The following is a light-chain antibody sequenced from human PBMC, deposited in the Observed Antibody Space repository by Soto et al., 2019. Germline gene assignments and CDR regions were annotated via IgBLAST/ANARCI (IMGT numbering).Light chain of an antibody. Sequence: DLQVPQSPSTLSASVGDRVTFTCRASQSISSWLAWYQQKPGRAPKLLIYDASTLESGVPSRFSGSGSGTEFTLTISRLQPDDFATYYCQQYNTYPWTFGQRSKV. CDR3: QQYNTYPWT. CDR1: QSISSW. CDR2: DAS. V-gene: IGKV1-5*01. J-gene: IGKJ1*01.